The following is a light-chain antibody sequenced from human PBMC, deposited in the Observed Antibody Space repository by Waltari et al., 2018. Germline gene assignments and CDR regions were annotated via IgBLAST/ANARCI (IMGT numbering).Light chain of an antibody. J-gene: IGKJ2*01. Sequence: EIVMTQSPATLSVSPGERATLSCRASQSVNSNLAWYQQKPGQAPRLLMYDASTRATGIPARFSGSGSGTEFTLTISSLQSEDFAVYYCQQYNNWPPMFTFGQGTKLEIK. CDR2: DAS. CDR1: QSVNSN. CDR3: QQYNNWPPMFT. V-gene: IGKV3-15*01.